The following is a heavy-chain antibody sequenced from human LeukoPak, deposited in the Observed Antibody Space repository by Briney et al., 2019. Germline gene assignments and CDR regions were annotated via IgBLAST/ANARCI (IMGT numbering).Heavy chain of an antibody. D-gene: IGHD3-3*01. V-gene: IGHV1-69*13. J-gene: IGHJ4*02. CDR2: IIPIFGTA. CDR1: GGTFSSYA. Sequence: EASVKVSCKASGGTFSSYAIRWVRRAPGQGLEWMGGIIPIFGTANYAQKFQGRVTITADESTSTAYMELSSLRSEDTAVYYCARVTQFGDFWSGYDYWGQGTLVTVSS. CDR3: ARVTQFGDFWSGYDY.